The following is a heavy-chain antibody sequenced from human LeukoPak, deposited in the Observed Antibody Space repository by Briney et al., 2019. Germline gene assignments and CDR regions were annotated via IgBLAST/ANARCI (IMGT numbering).Heavy chain of an antibody. CDR2: ISYDGSNK. D-gene: IGHD1-26*01. J-gene: IGHJ4*02. CDR3: ARDVGARGYFDY. CDR1: GFTFSSYA. V-gene: IGHV3-30-3*01. Sequence: GGSLRLSCAASGFTFSSYAMPWVRQAPGKGLEWVAVISYDGSNKYYADSVKGRFTISRDNSKNTLYLQMNSLRAEDTAVYYCARDVGARGYFDYWGQGTLVTVSS.